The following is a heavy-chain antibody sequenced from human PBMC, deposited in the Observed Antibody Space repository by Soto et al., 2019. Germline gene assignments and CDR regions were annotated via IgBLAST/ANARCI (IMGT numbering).Heavy chain of an antibody. J-gene: IGHJ5*02. D-gene: IGHD1-7*01. CDR1: GFTFSSYD. V-gene: IGHV3-13*01. CDR2: IGTAGDT. CDR3: ARGARADWNYGISRIKMYNWFDP. Sequence: GGSLRLSCAASGFTFSSYDMHWVRQATGKGLEWVSAIGTAGDTYYPGSVKGRFTISRENAKNSLYLQMNSLRAEDTAVYYCARGARADWNYGISRIKMYNWFDPWGQGTLVTVSS.